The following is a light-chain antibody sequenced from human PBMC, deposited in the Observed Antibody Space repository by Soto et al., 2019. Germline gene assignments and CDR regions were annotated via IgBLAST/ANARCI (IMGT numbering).Light chain of an antibody. CDR1: PSVTNY. J-gene: IGKJ1*01. V-gene: IGKV3-20*01. CDR3: QQYGSSGT. CDR2: GAS. Sequence: ETVLTQSPGTLSLSPGERATLSCRASPSVTNYLAWYQQKPGQAPRLLIFGASTRATGIPDRFSGSGSGTDFTLTISRLEPEDFAVYYCQQYGSSGTFGQGTKVDIK.